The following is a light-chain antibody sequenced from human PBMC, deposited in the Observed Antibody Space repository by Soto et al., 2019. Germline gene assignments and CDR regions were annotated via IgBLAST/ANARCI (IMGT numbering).Light chain of an antibody. V-gene: IGKV3-20*01. Sequence: IVMTQSPVTLSVSPGERATLSCRASQSVSSNLAWYQQKPGQAPRLLIYGASSRATGIPDRFSGSGSGTDFTLTISRLEPEDFAVYYCQQYAGLPRTFGQGTKVDIK. J-gene: IGKJ1*01. CDR2: GAS. CDR1: QSVSSN. CDR3: QQYAGLPRT.